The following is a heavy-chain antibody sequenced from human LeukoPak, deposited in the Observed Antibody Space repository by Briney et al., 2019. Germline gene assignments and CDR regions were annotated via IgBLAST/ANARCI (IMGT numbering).Heavy chain of an antibody. V-gene: IGHV4-59*12. CDR3: VVVVEYQPPYYYMDV. Sequence: SETLSLTCTVSGGSISSYYWSWIRQPPGKGLEWIGYFYYTGSTNYNPSLKSRVTISGDTSKNQFSLKLSSVTAADTAVYYCVVVVEYQPPYYYMDVWGKGTTVTVSS. CDR1: GGSISSYY. CDR2: FYYTGST. D-gene: IGHD2-2*01. J-gene: IGHJ6*03.